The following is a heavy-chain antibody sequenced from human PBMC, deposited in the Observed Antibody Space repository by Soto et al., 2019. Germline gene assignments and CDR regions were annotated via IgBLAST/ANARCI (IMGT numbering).Heavy chain of an antibody. V-gene: IGHV2-5*01. CDR2: IYYNDDR. CDR1: GFSFTTAGVA. J-gene: IGHJ4*02. CDR3: AHSDGGYEIIYFDF. D-gene: IGHD5-12*01. Sequence: SGPTLVNPTQTLTLTCTFSGFSFTTAGVAVVWILHTPGGALEWLTLIYYNDDRRFSPSLRTRLTITGDTSKNQVVLSLTNVDPGDTATYFCAHSDGGYEIIYFDFWGQGIPVTVSS.